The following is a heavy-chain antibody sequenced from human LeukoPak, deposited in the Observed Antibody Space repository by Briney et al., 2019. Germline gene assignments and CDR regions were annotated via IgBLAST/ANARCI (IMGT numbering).Heavy chain of an antibody. CDR1: GGSISSYY. D-gene: IGHD4-23*01. Sequence: PSETLSLTCTVSGGSISSYYWSWIRQPPGKGLEWIGYLFNSGSTNYNPSLKSRVTISVLTSKNRFSLKLSSVTAADTAVYYCATLTGGDDAFDIWGQGTMVTVSS. CDR2: LFNSGST. V-gene: IGHV4-59*01. CDR3: ATLTGGDDAFDI. J-gene: IGHJ3*02.